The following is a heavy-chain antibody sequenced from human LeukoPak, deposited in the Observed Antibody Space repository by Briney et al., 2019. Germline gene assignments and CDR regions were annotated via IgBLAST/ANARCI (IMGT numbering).Heavy chain of an antibody. Sequence: PGGSLRLSCAASGFTVSSNYMSWVRQAPGKGLEWVSVIYSGGSTYYADSVKGGFTISRDNSKNTLYLQMNSLRAEDTAVYYCARDRRDGYNPNYYYYGMDVWGQGTTVTVSS. CDR1: GFTVSSNY. CDR3: ARDRRDGYNPNYYYYGMDV. V-gene: IGHV3-66*01. CDR2: IYSGGST. D-gene: IGHD5-24*01. J-gene: IGHJ6*02.